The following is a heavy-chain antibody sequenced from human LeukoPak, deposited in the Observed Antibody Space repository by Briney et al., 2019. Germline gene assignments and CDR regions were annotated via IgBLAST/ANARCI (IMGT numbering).Heavy chain of an antibody. J-gene: IGHJ6*03. CDR1: GGSISSGSYY. Sequence: SETLSLTCTVSGGSISSGSYYWSWIRQPAGKGLEWIGRIYTSGSTNYNPSLKSRVTISVDTSKNQFSLKLSSVTAADTAVYYCARDKWPFYYMDVWGKGTTVTVSS. D-gene: IGHD5-12*01. CDR3: ARDKWPFYYMDV. CDR2: IYTSGST. V-gene: IGHV4-61*02.